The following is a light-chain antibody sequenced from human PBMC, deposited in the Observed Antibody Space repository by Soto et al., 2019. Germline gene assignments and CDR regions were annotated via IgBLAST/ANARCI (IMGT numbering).Light chain of an antibody. CDR1: QSITGN. CDR2: DAS. Sequence: EIVMTQSPATLSVSQGGRATLSCWASQSITGNLTWYQQKPGQAPRLLIYDASTRATGIPARFSGSGSGTEFTLTISSLQSEDFAVYYCQQRSNWPLTFGPGTKVDIK. CDR3: QQRSNWPLT. V-gene: IGKV3-15*01. J-gene: IGKJ3*01.